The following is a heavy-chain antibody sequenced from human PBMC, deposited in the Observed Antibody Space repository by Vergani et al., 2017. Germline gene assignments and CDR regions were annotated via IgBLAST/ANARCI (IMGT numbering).Heavy chain of an antibody. CDR3: ARGDSGYEIDY. J-gene: IGHJ4*02. Sequence: QVQLQESGPGLVKPSETLSLTCTVSGRSISSYYWSWIRQPPGKGLEWIGYIYYSGSTNYNPSLKSRVTISVDTSKNQFSLKLSSVTAADTAVYYCARGDSGYEIDYWGQGTLVTVSS. CDR1: GRSISSYY. V-gene: IGHV4-59*01. CDR2: IYYSGST. D-gene: IGHD5-12*01.